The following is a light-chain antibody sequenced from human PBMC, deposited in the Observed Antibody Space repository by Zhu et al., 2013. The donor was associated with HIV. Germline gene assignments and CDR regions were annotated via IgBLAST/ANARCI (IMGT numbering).Light chain of an antibody. Sequence: AVQLTQSPSSLSASVGDRVTITCRASQGISGALAWYQQKPGKVPNLLIYDVSTLGIGVPSRFSGSGSGTGFTLTISSLQPEDFATYYCQQFNNYPRTFGQGTKVEIK. CDR3: QQFNNYPRT. V-gene: IGKV1D-13*01. J-gene: IGKJ1*01. CDR1: QGISGA. CDR2: DVS.